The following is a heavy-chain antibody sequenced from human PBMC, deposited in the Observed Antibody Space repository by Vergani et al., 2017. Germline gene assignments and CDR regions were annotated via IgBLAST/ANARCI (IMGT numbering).Heavy chain of an antibody. CDR3: ARHNDILTGDCMDV. Sequence: QVQLQESGPGLVKPSETLSLTCTVSGGSISSYYWSWIRQPAGKGLEWIGRIYTSGSTNYNPPLKSRVTMSVDTSKNQLSLKLSSVAAADTAVYYCARHNDILTGDCMDVWGKGTTVTVSS. CDR2: IYTSGST. CDR1: GGSISSYY. V-gene: IGHV4-4*07. D-gene: IGHD3-9*01. J-gene: IGHJ6*03.